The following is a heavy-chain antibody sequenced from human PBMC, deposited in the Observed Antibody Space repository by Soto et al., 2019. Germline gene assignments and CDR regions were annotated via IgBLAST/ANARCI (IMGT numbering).Heavy chain of an antibody. J-gene: IGHJ4*02. V-gene: IGHV4-31*03. CDR1: GGSISSGSYH. Sequence: SETLSLTCTVSGGSISSGSYHWSWIRQHPGKGLEWIGNIYYSGDSYYNPSLKSRVTISIDTSKNQFSLRLSSVTAADTAVYFCARVEGSSYYFRHDCWGRGTLVTVSS. D-gene: IGHD1-26*01. CDR2: IYYSGDS. CDR3: ARVEGSSYYFRHDC.